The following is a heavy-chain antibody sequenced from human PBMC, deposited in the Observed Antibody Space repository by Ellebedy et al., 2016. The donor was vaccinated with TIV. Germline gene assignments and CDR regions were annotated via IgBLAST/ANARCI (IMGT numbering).Heavy chain of an antibody. V-gene: IGHV3-33*01. J-gene: IGHJ6*02. D-gene: IGHD3-10*01. Sequence: GGSLRLXXAAFGFTFSSYGMHWVRQAPGKGLEWVAVIWYDGSNKYYADSVKGRFTISRDNSKNTLYLQMNSLRAEDTAVYYCAREPMARGVIRRGYAMDVWGQGATVTVSS. CDR1: GFTFSSYG. CDR3: AREPMARGVIRRGYAMDV. CDR2: IWYDGSNK.